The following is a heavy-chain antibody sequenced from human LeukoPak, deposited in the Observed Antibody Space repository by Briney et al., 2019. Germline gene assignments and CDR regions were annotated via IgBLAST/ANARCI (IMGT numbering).Heavy chain of an antibody. CDR1: GFTFSSYG. J-gene: IGHJ5*01. V-gene: IGHV3-33*01. CDR2: IWYDGSNK. Sequence: GGSLRLSCAASGFTFSSYGMHWVRQAPGKGLEWVAVIWYDGSNKYYADSVKGRFTISRDNSKNTLYLQMNSLRAEDTAVYYCGRNPLTRPYSGGKEPLVPVSS. D-gene: IGHD1-14*01. CDR3: GRNPLTRPYS.